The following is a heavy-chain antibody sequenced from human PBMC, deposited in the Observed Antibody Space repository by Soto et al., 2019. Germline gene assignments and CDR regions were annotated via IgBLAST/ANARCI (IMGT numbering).Heavy chain of an antibody. D-gene: IGHD3-3*01. CDR2: IGADNSDT. J-gene: IGHJ5*02. Sequence: QVQLVQSGPEVKKPGGSVKVSCKASGYTFPTYGFSWVRQAPGQGLEWVGWIGADNSDTTYAQKFQGRVTMTIDTYTTTSYMEVRSLTTDDTAVYFCARDWRGAEGFDPWGQGTLVTVSS. CDR3: ARDWRGAEGFDP. V-gene: IGHV1-18*04. CDR1: GYTFPTYG.